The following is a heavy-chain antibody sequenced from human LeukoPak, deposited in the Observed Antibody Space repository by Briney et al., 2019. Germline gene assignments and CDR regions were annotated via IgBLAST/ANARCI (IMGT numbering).Heavy chain of an antibody. CDR3: ANWNFYFDY. Sequence: GGSLRLSCTASGFSFSTYAMNWVRQAPGKGLEWVSTISGGGGSTFYADSVKGRFTISRDNSKNTLYLQMNSLRAEDTAVYYCANWNFYFDYWGQGTLVTVSS. CDR2: ISGGGGST. CDR1: GFSFSTYA. J-gene: IGHJ4*02. D-gene: IGHD1-7*01. V-gene: IGHV3-23*01.